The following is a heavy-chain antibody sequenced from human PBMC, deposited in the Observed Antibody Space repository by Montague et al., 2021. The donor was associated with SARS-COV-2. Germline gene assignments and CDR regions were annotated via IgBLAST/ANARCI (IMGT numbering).Heavy chain of an antibody. J-gene: IGHJ6*02. CDR2: INHSGST. V-gene: IGHV4-39*07. CDR3: ARVRYYGSGTSLGMDV. CDR1: GGSVSSRSYY. D-gene: IGHD3-10*01. Sequence: SETLSLTCTVSGGSVSSRSYYWGWIRQPPGKGLEWIGEINHSGSTNYNPSLKGRVTISVDTSKNQFSLKLSSVTAADTAVYYCARVRYYGSGTSLGMDVWGQGTTVTVSS.